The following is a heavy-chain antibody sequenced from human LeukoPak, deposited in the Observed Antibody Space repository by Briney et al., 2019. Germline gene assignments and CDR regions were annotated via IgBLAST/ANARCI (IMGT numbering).Heavy chain of an antibody. CDR2: ISSGGSTI. J-gene: IGHJ4*02. V-gene: IGHV3-48*03. CDR1: GFTFRSYE. D-gene: IGHD4-11*01. Sequence: GGSLRLSCAASGFTFRSYEMNWVRQAPGKGLEWVSYISSGGSTIYYADSVKGRFTISRDIANSLLYLQMNSLRADDTAVYYCARDLDYSTGFDYWGQGTLVTVSS. CDR3: ARDLDYSTGFDY.